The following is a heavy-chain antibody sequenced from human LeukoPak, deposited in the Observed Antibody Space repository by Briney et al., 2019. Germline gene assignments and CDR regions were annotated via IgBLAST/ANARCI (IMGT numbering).Heavy chain of an antibody. CDR2: INPSGGST. CDR3: ARDGTLLGEFYDAFDI. Sequence: GASVKVSCKASGYTFTSYDMHWVRQAPGQGLEWMGIINPSGGSTSYAQKFQGRVTMTRDTSTSTAYMELRSLRSDDTAVYYCARDGTLLGEFYDAFDIWGQGTMVTVSS. D-gene: IGHD3-10*01. J-gene: IGHJ3*02. V-gene: IGHV1-46*01. CDR1: GYTFTSYD.